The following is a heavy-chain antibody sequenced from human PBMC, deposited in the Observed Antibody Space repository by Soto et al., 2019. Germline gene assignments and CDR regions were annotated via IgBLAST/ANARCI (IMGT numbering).Heavy chain of an antibody. CDR2: IYYSGST. CDR1: GGSISSGGYY. V-gene: IGHV4-31*03. D-gene: IGHD3-10*01. CDR3: ARDSSLMVRGIHDAFDI. Sequence: QVQLQESGPGLVKPSQTLSLTCTVSGGSISSGGYYWSWIRQHPGKGLEWIGYIYYSGSTYYNPXLNSRVTISVXXSXNXXSLKLSSVTAADTAVYYCARDSSLMVRGIHDAFDIWGQGTMVTVSS. J-gene: IGHJ3*02.